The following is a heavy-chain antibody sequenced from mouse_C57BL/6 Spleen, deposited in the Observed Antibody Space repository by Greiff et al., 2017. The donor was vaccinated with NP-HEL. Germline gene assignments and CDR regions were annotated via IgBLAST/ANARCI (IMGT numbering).Heavy chain of an antibody. Sequence: EVKLMESGGGLVQPGGSLSLSCAASGFTFTDYYMSWVRQPPGQALEWLGFIRNKANGYTTEYSVSVKGRFTISRDNSKSILYLHMNALRAEDSATYYCSRPYYGSSYRYFDVWGTGTTVTVSS. J-gene: IGHJ1*03. D-gene: IGHD1-1*01. CDR2: IRNKANGYTT. CDR3: SRPYYGSSYRYFDV. V-gene: IGHV7-3*01. CDR1: GFTFTDYY.